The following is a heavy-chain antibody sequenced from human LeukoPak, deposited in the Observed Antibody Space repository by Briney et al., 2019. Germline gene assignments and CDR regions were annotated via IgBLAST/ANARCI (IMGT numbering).Heavy chain of an antibody. D-gene: IGHD6-13*01. CDR2: ISSSSSYI. V-gene: IGHV3-21*01. CDR3: AIDHRGGSSSFDY. CDR1: GFTFSSYS. Sequence: GGSLRLSCAASGFTFSSYSMNWVRQAPGKGLEWVSSISSSSSYIYYADSVKGRFTISRDNAKNSLYLKMNSLRAEDTAVYYCAIDHRGGSSSFDYWGQGTLVTVSS. J-gene: IGHJ4*02.